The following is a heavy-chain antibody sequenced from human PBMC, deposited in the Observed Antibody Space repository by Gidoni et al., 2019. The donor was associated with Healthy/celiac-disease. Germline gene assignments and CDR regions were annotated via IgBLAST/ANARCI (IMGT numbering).Heavy chain of an antibody. D-gene: IGHD2-2*01. CDR1: GFTFDDYA. CDR3: AKDRGDIVVVPAAIRISYGMDV. J-gene: IGHJ6*02. CDR2: ISWNSGSI. Sequence: EVQLVESGGGLVQPGRSLRLSCAASGFTFDDYAMHWVRQAPGKGLEWVSGISWNSGSIGYADSVKGRFTISRDNAKNSLYLQMNSLRAEDTALYYCAKDRGDIVVVPAAIRISYGMDVWGQGTTVTVSS. V-gene: IGHV3-9*01.